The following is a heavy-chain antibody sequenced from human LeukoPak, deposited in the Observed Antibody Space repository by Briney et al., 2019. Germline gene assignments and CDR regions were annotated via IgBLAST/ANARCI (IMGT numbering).Heavy chain of an antibody. V-gene: IGHV1-69*13. CDR1: GGTFSSYA. J-gene: IGHJ3*02. D-gene: IGHD4-17*01. CDR2: IIPIYGTA. Sequence: ASVKVSCKASGGTFSSYAISWVRQAPGQGLGWMGGIIPIYGTANYAQKFQGRVTITADESTSTAYMELSSLRSEDTAVYYCARDEPVTTGAFDIWGQGTMVTVSS. CDR3: ARDEPVTTGAFDI.